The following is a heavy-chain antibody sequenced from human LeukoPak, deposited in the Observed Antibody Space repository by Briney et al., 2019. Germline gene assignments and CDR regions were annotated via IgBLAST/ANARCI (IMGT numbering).Heavy chain of an antibody. CDR2: ISAYNGNT. CDR3: ARDQPHYYDSSGYYPLDY. J-gene: IGHJ4*02. Sequence: GASVKLSCKASGYTFTSYGISWVRQAPGQGLEWMGWISAYNGNTNYAQKLQGRVTMTTDTSTSTAYMELRSLRSDDTAVYYCARDQPHYYDSSGYYPLDYWGQGTLVTVSS. V-gene: IGHV1-18*01. D-gene: IGHD3-22*01. CDR1: GYTFTSYG.